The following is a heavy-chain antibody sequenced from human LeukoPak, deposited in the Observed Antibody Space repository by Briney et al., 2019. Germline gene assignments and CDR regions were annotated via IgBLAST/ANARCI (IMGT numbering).Heavy chain of an antibody. J-gene: IGHJ4*02. V-gene: IGHV1-8*01. CDR3: AIYDYGDLELDY. CDR2: MNPNSGNT. CDR1: GYTFTSYD. Sequence: ASVKVSCKASGYTFTSYDINWVRQATGQGLEWMGWMNPNSGNTGYAQKFQGRVTMTRNTSISTAYMELSSLRSEDTAVYYCAIYDYGDLELDYWGQGTLVTVSS. D-gene: IGHD4-17*01.